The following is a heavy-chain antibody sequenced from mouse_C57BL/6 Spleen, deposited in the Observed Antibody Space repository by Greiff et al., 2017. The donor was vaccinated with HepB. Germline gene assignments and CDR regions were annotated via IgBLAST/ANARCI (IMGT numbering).Heavy chain of an antibody. CDR2: IYPRSGNT. Sequence: VQLQESGAELARPGASVKLSCKASGYTFTSYGISWVKQRTGQGLEWIGEIYPRSGNTYYNEKFKGKATLTADKSSSTAYMELRSLTSEDSAVYFCARDSSPYAMDYWGQGTSVTVSS. CDR3: ARDSSPYAMDY. V-gene: IGHV1-81*01. J-gene: IGHJ4*01. D-gene: IGHD1-1*01. CDR1: GYTFTSYG.